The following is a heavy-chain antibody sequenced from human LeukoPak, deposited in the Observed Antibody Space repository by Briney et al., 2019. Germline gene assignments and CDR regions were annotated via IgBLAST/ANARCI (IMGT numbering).Heavy chain of an antibody. CDR1: GFTFSSYG. CDR2: IWYDGSNK. CDR3: AKGLGVAVAGTHYFDY. J-gene: IGHJ4*02. Sequence: PGRSLRLSCAASGFTFSSYGVHWVRQAPGKGLEWVAVIWYDGSNKYYADSVKGRFTISRDNSKNTLYLQMNSLRAEDTAVYYCAKGLGVAVAGTHYFDYWGQGTLVTVSS. D-gene: IGHD6-19*01. V-gene: IGHV3-33*06.